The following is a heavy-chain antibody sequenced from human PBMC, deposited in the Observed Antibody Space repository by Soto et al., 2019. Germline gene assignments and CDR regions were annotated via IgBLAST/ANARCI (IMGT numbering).Heavy chain of an antibody. J-gene: IGHJ4*02. CDR1: GGTFSSYA. Sequence: QVQLVQSGAEVKKPGSSVKVSCKASGGTFSSYAISWVRQAPGQGLEWMGGIIPIFGTANYAQKFQGRVTITADESTSTAYMELGSLRSEDTAVYYCARGPESGVLPDTYYFDYWGQGTLVTVSS. D-gene: IGHD3-10*01. V-gene: IGHV1-69*12. CDR2: IIPIFGTA. CDR3: ARGPESGVLPDTYYFDY.